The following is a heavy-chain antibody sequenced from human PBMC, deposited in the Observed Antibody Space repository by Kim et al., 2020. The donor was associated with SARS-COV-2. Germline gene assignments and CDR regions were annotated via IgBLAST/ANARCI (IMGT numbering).Heavy chain of an antibody. J-gene: IGHJ4*02. V-gene: IGHV2-70*01. Sequence: DDKDYSTALETRLTISKDTSNNQVVLTMTNMDPVDTATYYCARQWLAHLDYWGQGTLVTVSS. CDR3: ARQWLAHLDY. D-gene: IGHD6-19*01. CDR2: DDK.